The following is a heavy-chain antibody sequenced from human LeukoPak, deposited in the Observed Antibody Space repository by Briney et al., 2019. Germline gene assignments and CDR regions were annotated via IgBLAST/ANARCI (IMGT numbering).Heavy chain of an antibody. D-gene: IGHD3-3*01. Sequence: ASVKVSCKASGYTCTSYGISWVRQAPGQGLEWMGWISAYNGNTNYAQKLQGRVTMTTDTSTSTAYMELRSLRSDDTAVYYCASSPGIFGVVNFDYWGQGTLVTVSS. CDR2: ISAYNGNT. CDR3: ASSPGIFGVVNFDY. V-gene: IGHV1-18*01. CDR1: GYTCTSYG. J-gene: IGHJ4*02.